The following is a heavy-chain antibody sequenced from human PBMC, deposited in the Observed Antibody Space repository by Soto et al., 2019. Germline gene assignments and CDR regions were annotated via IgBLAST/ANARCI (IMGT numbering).Heavy chain of an antibody. CDR2: ISSSSSYI. Sequence: GGSLRLSCAASGFTFCSYSMNWVRQAPGKGLEWVSSISSSSSYIYYADSVKGRFTISRDNAKNSLYLQMNSLRAEDTAVYYCARDSLYSRSPRSLDYWCQGTLLTVSS. CDR3: ARDSLYSRSPRSLDY. D-gene: IGHD6-6*01. J-gene: IGHJ4*02. V-gene: IGHV3-21*01. CDR1: GFTFCSYS.